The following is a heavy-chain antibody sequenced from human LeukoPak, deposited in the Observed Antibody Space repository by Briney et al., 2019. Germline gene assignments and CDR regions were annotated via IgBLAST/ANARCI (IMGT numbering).Heavy chain of an antibody. CDR3: ARPVAASTFWYFDL. Sequence: GESLKISCQTSGYSFSIFWIGWVRQMPGKGLEWMGIIYPGDSDTRYSPSFQGQVTISADKSISTAYLQWSSLKASDTAMYYCARPVAASTFWYFDLWGRGTLVTVSS. D-gene: IGHD6-13*01. CDR1: GYSFSIFW. J-gene: IGHJ2*01. CDR2: IYPGDSDT. V-gene: IGHV5-51*01.